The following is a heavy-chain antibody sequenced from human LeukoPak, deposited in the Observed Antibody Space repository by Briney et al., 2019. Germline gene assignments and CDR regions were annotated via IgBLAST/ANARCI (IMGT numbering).Heavy chain of an antibody. Sequence: GGSLRLSCAASGFTFSSYWIHWVRQVPGKGLVWVSRINSDGSITNYADSVKGRFTISRDNAKNTLYLQMNNLRADDSAVYYCARGKYSSSWTFDYWGQGTLVTVSS. J-gene: IGHJ4*02. D-gene: IGHD6-13*01. V-gene: IGHV3-74*01. CDR1: GFTFSSYW. CDR2: INSDGSIT. CDR3: ARGKYSSSWTFDY.